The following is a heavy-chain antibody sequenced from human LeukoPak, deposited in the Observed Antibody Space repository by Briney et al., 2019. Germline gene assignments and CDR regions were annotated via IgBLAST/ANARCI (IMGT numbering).Heavy chain of an antibody. J-gene: IGHJ4*02. CDR2: ISSSGTYI. D-gene: IGHD2-15*01. CDR3: ARDRCSGGICYSFDQ. Sequence: PGGSLRLSCAAYGFTFNNYRMNWVRQAPGKGLEWVSSISSSGTYIYYADSVKGRFTISRDNAKNSLYLQMNSLRAEDTAVYYCARDRCSGGICYSFDQWGQGTLVTVSS. CDR1: GFTFNNYR. V-gene: IGHV3-21*01.